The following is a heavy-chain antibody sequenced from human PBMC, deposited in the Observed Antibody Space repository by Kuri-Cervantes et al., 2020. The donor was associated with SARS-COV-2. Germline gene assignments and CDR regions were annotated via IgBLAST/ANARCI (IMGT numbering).Heavy chain of an antibody. V-gene: IGHV3-30-3*01. CDR1: GFTFSSYA. Sequence: GGSLRLSCAASGFTFSSYAMHWVRQAPGKGLEWVAVISYDGSNKYYADSVKGRFTISRDNSKNTLYLQMNSLRAEDTAVYYCAKDDHSTYWYRDLGSLQHWGQGTLVTVSS. CDR3: AKDDHSTYWYRDLGSLQH. CDR2: ISYDGSNK. D-gene: IGHD4-11*01. J-gene: IGHJ1*01.